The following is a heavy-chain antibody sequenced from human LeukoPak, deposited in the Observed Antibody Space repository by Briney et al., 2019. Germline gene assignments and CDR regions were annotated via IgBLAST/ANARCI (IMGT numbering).Heavy chain of an antibody. CDR3: TRGGYYYDSSGKNPPGYYFDY. Sequence: GGSLRLSCTASGFTFGDYAMSWFRQAPGKGLEWVGFIRSKAYGGTTEYAASVKGRFTISRDDSKSIAYLQMNSLKTEDTAVYYCTRGGYYYDSSGKNPPGYYFDYWGQGTLVTVSS. CDR2: IRSKAYGGTT. J-gene: IGHJ4*02. D-gene: IGHD3-22*01. V-gene: IGHV3-49*03. CDR1: GFTFGDYA.